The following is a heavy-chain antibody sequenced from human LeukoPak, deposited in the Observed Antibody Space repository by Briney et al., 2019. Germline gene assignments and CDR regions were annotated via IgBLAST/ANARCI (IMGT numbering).Heavy chain of an antibody. V-gene: IGHV1-2*02. J-gene: IGHJ4*02. CDR2: VIPSSGGT. CDR3: APFNHDQNMFDQ. CDR1: GYTFTDYY. D-gene: IGHD2/OR15-2a*01. Sequence: ASVKVSCKASGYTFTDYYMHWVRPAPGQGLEWMGWVIPSSGGTTYAEKFQDRVAMTRDTSISTAYMELTRLTSDDTAVYYCAPFNHDQNMFDQWGQGTLVTVSS.